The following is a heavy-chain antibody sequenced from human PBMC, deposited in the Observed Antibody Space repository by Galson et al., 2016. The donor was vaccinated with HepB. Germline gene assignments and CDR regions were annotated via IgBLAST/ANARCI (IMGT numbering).Heavy chain of an antibody. CDR1: GDTFSTYA. Sequence: SVKVSCKASGDTFSTYAISWVRQTPGQGPEWMGGIIPIFGTTNYAQRFQGRVMITADESTSTAYMELSSLISEDTAVYYCARDTMVRGAKMDYWGQGTLVTVSS. CDR3: ARDTMVRGAKMDY. J-gene: IGHJ4*02. D-gene: IGHD3-10*01. CDR2: IIPIFGTT. V-gene: IGHV1-69*13.